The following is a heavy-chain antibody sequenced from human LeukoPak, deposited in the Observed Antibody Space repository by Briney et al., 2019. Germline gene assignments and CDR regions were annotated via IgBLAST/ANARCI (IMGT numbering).Heavy chain of an antibody. D-gene: IGHD5/OR15-5a*01. CDR3: AKRLPHHFDY. CDR2: ITGSGGT. CDR1: GFTLCSYA. Sequence: GGSLRLSCAGSGFTLCSYAMRWVSQAPGKGLEWVSAITGSGGTYYADSVKGRFTVSRDNSKNTLYLQMNSPSAEDTAVYYCAKRLPHHFDYWGQGTLVTFSS. V-gene: IGHV3-23*01. J-gene: IGHJ4*02.